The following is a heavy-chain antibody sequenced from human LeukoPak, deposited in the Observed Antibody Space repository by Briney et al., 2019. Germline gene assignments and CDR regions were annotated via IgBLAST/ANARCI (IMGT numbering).Heavy chain of an antibody. CDR2: IYTSGST. V-gene: IGHV4-4*07. D-gene: IGHD6-19*01. Sequence: PSETLSLTCTVSGGSISSYYWSWIRQPAGKGLEWIGRIYTSGSTNYNPSLKSRVTMSVDTSKNQFSLKLSSVTAADTAVYYCAREGIGSVAAAEGFDYWGQGTLVTVSS. CDR1: GGSISSYY. CDR3: AREGIGSVAAAEGFDY. J-gene: IGHJ4*02.